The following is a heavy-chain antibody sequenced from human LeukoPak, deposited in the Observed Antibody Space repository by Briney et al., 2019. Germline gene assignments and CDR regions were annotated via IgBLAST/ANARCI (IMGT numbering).Heavy chain of an antibody. V-gene: IGHV4-59*01. CDR2: ISYSGGA. Sequence: PSETLSLTCSVSGVSISSYYWSWIRESPGKGLEWIGYISYSGGANYNPSLKSRVIISLDTSKNQFSLHLSSVTAADTAVYYCVRGERLGGDYWGHGILVTVSS. CDR1: GVSISSYY. J-gene: IGHJ4*01. CDR3: VRGERLGGDY. D-gene: IGHD6-25*01.